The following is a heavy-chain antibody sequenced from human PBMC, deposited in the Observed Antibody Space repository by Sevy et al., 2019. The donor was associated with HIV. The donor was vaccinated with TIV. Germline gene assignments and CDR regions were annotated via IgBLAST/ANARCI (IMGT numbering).Heavy chain of an antibody. CDR2: FDPEDGET. CDR1: GYTLSQLS. J-gene: IGHJ4*02. V-gene: IGHV1-24*01. CDR3: ATTKGYYESSGCPFDY. D-gene: IGHD3-22*01. Sequence: ASVKVSCKVSGYTLSQLSMHWVRQAPGKGLEWMGSFDPEDGETLYAQKLQGRVTMAEDTSIDTAYMELNSLRSEDTAVYYCATTKGYYESSGCPFDYWGQGTLVTVSS.